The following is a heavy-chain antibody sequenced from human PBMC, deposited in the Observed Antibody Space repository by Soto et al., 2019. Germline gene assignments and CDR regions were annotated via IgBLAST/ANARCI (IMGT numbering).Heavy chain of an antibody. CDR2: IYWNDDK. D-gene: IGHD3-9*01. J-gene: IGHJ6*02. Sequence: QITLKESGPTPVKPTQTLTLTCTFSGFSLSTSGVGVGWIRQPPGKALEWLALIYWNDDKRYSPSLKSRLTITKDTSKNQVVLTMTNMDPVDTPTYYCAHSVESGRYFDWFKGTYYYGMDVWGQGTTVTVSS. V-gene: IGHV2-5*01. CDR3: AHSVESGRYFDWFKGTYYYGMDV. CDR1: GFSLSTSGVG.